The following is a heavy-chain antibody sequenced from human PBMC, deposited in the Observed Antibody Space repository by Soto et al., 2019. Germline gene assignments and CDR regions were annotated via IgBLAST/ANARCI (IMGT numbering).Heavy chain of an antibody. V-gene: IGHV1-46*01. CDR3: ARELDPYYGGNSLSLDY. CDR2: VNPSGGHT. J-gene: IGHJ4*02. Sequence: ASVKVSCKASGNTFTNYYIHWVRQAPGQGLEWMGTVNPSGGHTTYSQKFLGRVTMTRDTSTNTAYMELTSLTSEDTAVYFCARELDPYYGGNSLSLDYWGQGTLVTVSS. CDR1: GNTFTNYY. D-gene: IGHD4-17*01.